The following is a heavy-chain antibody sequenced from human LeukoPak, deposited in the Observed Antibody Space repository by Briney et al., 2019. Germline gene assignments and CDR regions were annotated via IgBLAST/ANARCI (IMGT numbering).Heavy chain of an antibody. Sequence: GGSLRLSCAASGFTFSSYAMHWVRQAPGKGLEWVAVISYDGSNKYYADSVKGRFTISRDNSKNTLYLQMNSLRAEDTAVYYCASPGYSSGWRYAFDIWGQGTMVTVSS. J-gene: IGHJ3*02. CDR1: GFTFSSYA. V-gene: IGHV3-30-3*01. CDR3: ASPGYSSGWRYAFDI. CDR2: ISYDGSNK. D-gene: IGHD6-19*01.